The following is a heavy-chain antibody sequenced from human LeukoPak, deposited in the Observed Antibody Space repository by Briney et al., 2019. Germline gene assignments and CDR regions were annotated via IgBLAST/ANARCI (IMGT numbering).Heavy chain of an antibody. CDR2: VSTGSSTI. D-gene: IGHD3-10*01. CDR1: GFTFSNAW. V-gene: IGHV3-48*02. CDR3: ARDYLGGIDY. J-gene: IGHJ4*02. Sequence: GGSLRLSCAASGFTFSNAWMSWVRQAPGKGLEWVSYVSTGSSTIYYADSVKGRFTISRDNAKNSLYLQMNSLRDEDTAVYYCARDYLGGIDYWGQGTLVTVSS.